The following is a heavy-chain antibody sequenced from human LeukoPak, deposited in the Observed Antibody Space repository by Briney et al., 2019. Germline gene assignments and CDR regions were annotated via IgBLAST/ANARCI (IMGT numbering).Heavy chain of an antibody. CDR2: IYHSGST. V-gene: IGHV4-38-2*02. D-gene: IGHD4-17*01. Sequence: SETLSLTCTVSGYSISSGYYWGWIRQPPGKGLEWIGSIYHSGSTYYNPSLKSRVTISVDTSKNQFSLKLSSVTAADTAVYYCARSYGAGGPGEEFDPWGQGTLVTVSS. J-gene: IGHJ5*02. CDR1: GYSISSGYY. CDR3: ARSYGAGGPGEEFDP.